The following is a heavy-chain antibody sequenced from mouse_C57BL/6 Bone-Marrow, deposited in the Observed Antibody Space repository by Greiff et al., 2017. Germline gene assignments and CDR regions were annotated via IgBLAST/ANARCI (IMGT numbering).Heavy chain of an antibody. J-gene: IGHJ2*01. CDR2: INPNYGTT. CDR3: AIYYYGSSRYYFDY. D-gene: IGHD1-1*01. V-gene: IGHV1-39*01. Sequence: VQLQQSGPELVKPGASVKISCKASGYSFTDYNMNWVKQSNGKSLEWIGVINPNYGTTSYNQKFKGKATLTVDQSSSTAYMQLNSLTSEDSAVYYCAIYYYGSSRYYFDYWGQGTALTVSS. CDR1: GYSFTDYN.